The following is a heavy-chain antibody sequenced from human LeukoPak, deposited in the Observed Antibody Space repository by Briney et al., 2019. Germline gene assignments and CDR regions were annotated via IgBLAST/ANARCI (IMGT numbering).Heavy chain of an antibody. CDR2: IYTSGST. CDR1: GGSISSGSYY. CDR3: ARFGYCTSTNCYGWFDP. D-gene: IGHD2-2*03. V-gene: IGHV4-61*02. J-gene: IGHJ5*02. Sequence: SETLSLTCTVSGGSISSGSYYWSWIRQPAGKGLEWIGRIYTSGSTNYNPSLKSRVTILVDMSKNQFSLKLNSVTTADTAVYYCARFGYCTSTNCYGWFDPWGQGTLVTVSS.